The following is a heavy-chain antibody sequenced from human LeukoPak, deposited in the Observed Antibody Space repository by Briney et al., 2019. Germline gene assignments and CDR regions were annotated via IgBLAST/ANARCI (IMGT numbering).Heavy chain of an antibody. CDR1: GFTFSDYY. D-gene: IGHD6-13*01. Sequence: GGSLRLSCAASGFTFSDYYMSWIRQAPGKGLEWVSYISSRGSTIYYADSVKGRFTISRDNAKNSLYLQMNSLRAEDTAVYYCAGLAAAGLYFDYWGQGTLVTVSS. CDR2: ISSRGSTI. J-gene: IGHJ4*02. CDR3: AGLAAAGLYFDY. V-gene: IGHV3-11*01.